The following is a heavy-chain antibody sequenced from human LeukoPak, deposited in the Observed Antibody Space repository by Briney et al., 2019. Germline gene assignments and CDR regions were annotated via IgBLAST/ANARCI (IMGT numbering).Heavy chain of an antibody. Sequence: PSETLSLTCAVSGASISGSGYYWGWIRQPPGKGLEWIGNIYYSGSTYYNASLQSRVTISIDTSKNQFSLKLSSVTAADTAVYYCARGPVSRITIFGVVIKDYYYYYMDVWGKGTTVTVSS. CDR3: ARGPVSRITIFGVVIKDYYYYYMDV. CDR1: GASISGSGYY. D-gene: IGHD3-3*01. V-gene: IGHV4-39*07. CDR2: IYYSGST. J-gene: IGHJ6*03.